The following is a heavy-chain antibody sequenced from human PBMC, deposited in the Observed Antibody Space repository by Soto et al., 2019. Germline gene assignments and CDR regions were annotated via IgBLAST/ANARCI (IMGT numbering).Heavy chain of an antibody. D-gene: IGHD3-22*01. J-gene: IGHJ5*01. V-gene: IGHV4-34*01. Sequence: QVQLQQWGAGLLKPSETLSLTCAVYGGSFSGHSWTWIRQSPGKGLEWIGDINHSGRVNYSPSLKSRVTISLDTSKNQFSRTLSAVTAADTAMYYCSTRAYDTSGYYRFDPWGQGTLVTVSS. CDR1: GGSFSGHS. CDR3: STRAYDTSGYYRFDP. CDR2: INHSGRV.